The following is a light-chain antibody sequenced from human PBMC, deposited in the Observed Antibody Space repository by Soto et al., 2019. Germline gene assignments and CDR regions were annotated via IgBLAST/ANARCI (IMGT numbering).Light chain of an antibody. V-gene: IGKV3-20*01. CDR1: QSISSTY. CDR3: EQYGSTPPT. CDR2: GAS. J-gene: IGKJ2*01. Sequence: ELVLTQSPGTLSLSPGERATLSCRSSQSISSTYLAWYQQKPGQAPRLLIYGASTRATGIPDRFSGSGSGKDFTLTISRLEPEGFEVYYCEQYGSTPPTFGQGTKLEI.